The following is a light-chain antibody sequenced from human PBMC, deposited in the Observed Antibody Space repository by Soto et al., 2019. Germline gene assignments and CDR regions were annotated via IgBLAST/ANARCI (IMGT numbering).Light chain of an antibody. V-gene: IGKV2-28*01. J-gene: IGKJ1*01. Sequence: DFVMTQSPLSLPVTPGEPASISCRSSQSLLHSNGYNYLDWYLQKPGQSPQLLIYLGSNRASGVPDRFSGSGSGTDFTLKIGRVEAEDVGVYYCMQALQTPSFGQGTKVEIK. CDR3: MQALQTPS. CDR1: QSLLHSNGYNY. CDR2: LGS.